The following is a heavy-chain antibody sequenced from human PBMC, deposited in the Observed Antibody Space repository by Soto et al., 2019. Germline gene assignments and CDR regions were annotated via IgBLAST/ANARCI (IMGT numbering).Heavy chain of an antibody. CDR3: ARLAPDCTNGVCSHP. CDR2: IYYSGST. D-gene: IGHD2-8*01. CDR1: GGSISSDYYY. J-gene: IGHJ5*02. Sequence: SETLSLTCTVSGGSISSDYYYWSWIRQPPGKGLEWIGHIYYSGSTYYNPSLKSRVTISVDTSKNQFSLKLSSVTAADTAVYYCARLAPDCTNGVCSHPWGQGTMVTVSS. V-gene: IGHV4-30-4*01.